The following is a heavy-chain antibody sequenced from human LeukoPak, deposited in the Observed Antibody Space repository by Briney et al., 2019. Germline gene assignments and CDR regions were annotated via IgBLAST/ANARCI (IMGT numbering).Heavy chain of an antibody. J-gene: IGHJ4*02. CDR3: ANYHYPPPPGFDY. V-gene: IGHV3-49*04. CDR2: IRTKAYGGTA. D-gene: IGHD3-16*01. Sequence: GGSLRLSCAASGFTFSSYGMHWVRQAPGKGLEWVGFIRTKAYGGTAEYAASVRGRFTISRDDSKSIAYLQMNSLKTEDTAVYYCANYHYPPPPGFDYWGQGTLVTVSS. CDR1: GFTFSSYG.